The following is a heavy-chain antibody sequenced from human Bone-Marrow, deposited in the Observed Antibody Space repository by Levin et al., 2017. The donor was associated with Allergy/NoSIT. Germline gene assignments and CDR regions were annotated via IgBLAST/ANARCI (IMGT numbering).Heavy chain of an antibody. D-gene: IGHD2-8*01. V-gene: IGHV1-69*06. CDR2: IIPLFGTT. CDR1: GYTFSNSA. Sequence: KISCKTSGYTFSNSAISWVRQAPGQGLEWVGGIIPLFGTTNYAQKFQDRVTITADIYTCTAYMEFSSLTSEDTAVYYCARAPSPLYVDYWGQGTLVTVSS. CDR3: ARAPSPLYVDY. J-gene: IGHJ4*02.